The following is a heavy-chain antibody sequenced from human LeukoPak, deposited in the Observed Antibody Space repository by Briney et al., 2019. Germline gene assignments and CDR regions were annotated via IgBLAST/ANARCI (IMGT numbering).Heavy chain of an antibody. CDR3: ARDVSGFRVDIDF. Sequence: ASVKVSCKASGYTFDSYGFSWVRQAPGQGLEWMGWISAYNGNKNSAQKFQGRLTMTTDTSTSTAYMELGSLRSDDTAVYYCARDVSGFRVDIDFWGQGTLVTVSS. D-gene: IGHD1-26*01. CDR1: GYTFDSYG. J-gene: IGHJ4*02. V-gene: IGHV1-18*01. CDR2: ISAYNGNK.